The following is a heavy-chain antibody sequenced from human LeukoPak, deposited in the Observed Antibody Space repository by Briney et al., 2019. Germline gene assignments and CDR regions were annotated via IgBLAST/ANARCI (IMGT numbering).Heavy chain of an antibody. V-gene: IGHV3-53*01. Sequence: GGSLRLSCVASGFTVSSNFLSWVRQAPGKGLEWVSVIYSGGKTYYADSVKGRFTISRDNSKNTLYLQMNSLRAEDTAVYYCARGADRWNYFDYWGQGTLVTVSS. J-gene: IGHJ4*02. CDR2: IYSGGKT. D-gene: IGHD4-23*01. CDR3: ARGADRWNYFDY. CDR1: GFTVSSNF.